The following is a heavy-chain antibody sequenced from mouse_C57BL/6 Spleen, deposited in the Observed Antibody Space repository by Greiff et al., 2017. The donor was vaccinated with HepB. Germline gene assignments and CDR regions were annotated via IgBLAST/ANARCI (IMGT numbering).Heavy chain of an antibody. V-gene: IGHV5-4*01. CDR1: GFTFSSYA. Sequence: EVQLVESGGGLVKPGGSLKLSCAASGFTFSSYAMSWVRQTPEKRLEWVATISDGGSYTYYPDNVKGRFTISRDNAKNNLYLQMSQLKSEDTAMYYCARVGDYDDANWYFDVWGTGTTVTVSS. J-gene: IGHJ1*03. CDR2: ISDGGSYT. CDR3: ARVGDYDDANWYFDV. D-gene: IGHD2-4*01.